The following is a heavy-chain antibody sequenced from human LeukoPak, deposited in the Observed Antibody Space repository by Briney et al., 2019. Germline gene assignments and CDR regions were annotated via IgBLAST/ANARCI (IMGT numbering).Heavy chain of an antibody. CDR2: INPNSGGT. CDR3: AREIGSGGSYGNWYFDL. D-gene: IGHD1-26*01. CDR1: GYTFTGYY. J-gene: IGHJ2*01. V-gene: IGHV1-2*02. Sequence: EASVKVSCKASGYTFTGYYMHWVRQAPGQGLEWMGWINPNSGGTNYAQKFQGRVTMTRDTSISTAYMELSRLRSDDTAVYYCAREIGSGGSYGNWYFDLWGRGTLVTVSS.